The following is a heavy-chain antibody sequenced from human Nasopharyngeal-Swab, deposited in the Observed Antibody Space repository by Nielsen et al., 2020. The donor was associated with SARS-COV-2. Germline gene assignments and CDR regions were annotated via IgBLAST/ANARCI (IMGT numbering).Heavy chain of an antibody. J-gene: IGHJ3*02. D-gene: IGHD6-19*01. CDR1: GGTFSSYA. CDR2: IIPIFGTA. Sequence: SVKVSCKASGGTFSSYAISWVRQAAGQGLEWMGGIIPIFGTAHYEQKFQGRVTITADESTSTAYMELSSLSSEDTAVYYCAREGYSSGWYHDAFDIWGQGTMVTVSS. V-gene: IGHV1-69*13. CDR3: AREGYSSGWYHDAFDI.